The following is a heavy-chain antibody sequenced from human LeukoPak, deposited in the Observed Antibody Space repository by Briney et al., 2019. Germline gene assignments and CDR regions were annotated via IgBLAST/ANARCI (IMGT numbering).Heavy chain of an antibody. CDR2: INPNSGGT. CDR1: GYTFTGYY. Sequence: ASVKVSCKASGYTFTGYYMHWVRQAPGQGLEWMGWINPNSGGTNYAQKLQGRVTMTTDTSTSTAYMELRSLRSDDTAVYYCARREANLNWFDPWGQGTLVTVSS. J-gene: IGHJ5*02. D-gene: IGHD4/OR15-4a*01. CDR3: ARREANLNWFDP. V-gene: IGHV1-2*02.